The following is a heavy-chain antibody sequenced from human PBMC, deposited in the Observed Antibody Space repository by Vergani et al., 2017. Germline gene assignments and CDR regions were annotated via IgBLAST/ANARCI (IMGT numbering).Heavy chain of an antibody. V-gene: IGHV1-2*02. D-gene: IGHD6-13*01. CDR3: ARAAIAAAVPRNY. CDR1: GYTFTCYY. J-gene: IGHJ4*02. CDR2: INPNSGGT. Sequence: QVQLVQSGAEVKKPGASVKVSCKASGYTFTCYYMHWVRQAPGQGLECMGWINPNSGGTNYAQKFQGRVTMTRDTSISTAYMELSRLRSDDTAVYYFARAAIAAAVPRNYWGQGTLVTVSS.